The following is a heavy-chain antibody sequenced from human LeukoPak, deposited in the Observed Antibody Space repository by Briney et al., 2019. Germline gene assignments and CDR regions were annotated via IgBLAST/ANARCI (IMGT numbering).Heavy chain of an antibody. CDR3: ARVRIAVATYYFDF. Sequence: TGGSLRLSCAASGFTFSTYAMSWVRQAPGKGLEWVSSISGSGGSTYYADSVKGRFTISRDNSKDTLYLQMNSLRAEDTALYYCARVRIAVATYYFDFWGQGALVTVSS. V-gene: IGHV3-23*01. CDR1: GFTFSTYA. CDR2: ISGSGGST. D-gene: IGHD6-19*01. J-gene: IGHJ4*02.